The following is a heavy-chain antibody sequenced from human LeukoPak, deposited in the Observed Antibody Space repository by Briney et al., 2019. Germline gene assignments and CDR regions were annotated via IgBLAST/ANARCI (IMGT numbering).Heavy chain of an antibody. Sequence: VTLSLTCTVSGASISSGAYYWSWIRQHPGKGLEWVSAIGVSGGNTYYADSVKGRFTISRDNSKNTLYLQMNSLRAEDTAVYYCAVPQWELLNWGQGTLVTVSS. CDR1: GASISSGAYY. CDR3: AVPQWELLN. D-gene: IGHD1-26*01. CDR2: IGVSGGNT. J-gene: IGHJ4*02. V-gene: IGHV3-23*01.